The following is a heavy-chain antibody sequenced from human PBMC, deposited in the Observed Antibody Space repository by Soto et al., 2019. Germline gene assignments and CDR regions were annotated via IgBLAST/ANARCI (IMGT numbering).Heavy chain of an antibody. D-gene: IGHD2-2*01. CDR3: ASVVPAAIGHSFDY. CDR1: GGSISSGGYY. CDR2: IYYSGST. J-gene: IGHJ4*02. Sequence: SETLSLTCTVSGGSISSGGYYWSWIRQHPGKGLEWIGYIYYSGSTYYNPSLKSRVTISVDTSKNQFSLKLSSVTAADTAVCYCASVVPAAIGHSFDYWGQGTLVTVSS. V-gene: IGHV4-31*03.